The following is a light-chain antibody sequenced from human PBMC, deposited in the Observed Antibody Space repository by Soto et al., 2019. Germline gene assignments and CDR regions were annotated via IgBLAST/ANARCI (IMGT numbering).Light chain of an antibody. CDR3: GSWDSSLSAYV. CDR1: SSNIGGNS. Sequence: QSVLTQPPSVSAAPGQRVTISCSGSSSNIGGNSVSWYQQLPGTAPKLIIYHDDKRTPGITDTFSGSKSGTSDTLGITGFQTGDEADYYCGSWDSSLSAYVFGTGTKVTVL. V-gene: IGLV1-51*01. CDR2: HDD. J-gene: IGLJ1*01.